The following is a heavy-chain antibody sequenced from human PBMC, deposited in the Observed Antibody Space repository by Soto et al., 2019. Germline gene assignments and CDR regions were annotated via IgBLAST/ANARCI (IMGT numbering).Heavy chain of an antibody. V-gene: IGHV1-18*04. CDR2: ISAYNGNT. Sequence: GASVKVSCKAAGYTFTSYGISWVRQAPGQGLEWMGWISAYNGNTNYAQKLQGRVTMTTDTSTSTAYMELRSLRSDDTAVYYCARAGRGRGGYGDYVDLGNYWGQGTLVTVSS. CDR1: GYTFTSYG. D-gene: IGHD4-17*01. CDR3: ARAGRGRGGYGDYVDLGNY. J-gene: IGHJ4*02.